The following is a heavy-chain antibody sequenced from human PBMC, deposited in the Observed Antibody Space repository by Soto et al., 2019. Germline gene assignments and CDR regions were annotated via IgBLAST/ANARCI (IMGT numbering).Heavy chain of an antibody. V-gene: IGHV4-30-4*01. Sequence: SETLSLTCTVSGGSISSGDYYWSWIRQPPGKGLEWIGYIYYSGSTYYNPSLKSRVTISVDTSKNQFSLKLSSVTAADTAVYYCARFSPTMIGAYRFDYWGQGTLVTVSS. CDR3: ARFSPTMIGAYRFDY. CDR2: IYYSGST. CDR1: GGSISSGDYY. D-gene: IGHD3-22*01. J-gene: IGHJ4*02.